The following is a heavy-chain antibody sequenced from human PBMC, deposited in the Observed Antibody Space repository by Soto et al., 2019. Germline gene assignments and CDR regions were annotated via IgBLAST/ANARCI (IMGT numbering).Heavy chain of an antibody. Sequence: QVQLVQSGAEVKEPGDSVRVSCEASGYTFSAYYIHWVRQAPGQGLEWMGWINPKSGDTTYAQDFQGRVTMTRDMSISTVYMELSRLTSDDTAIYYCARNMDYYYGPGSGNGHGVWGQGTTVTVFS. CDR1: GYTFSAYY. CDR2: INPKSGDT. CDR3: ARNMDYYYGPGSGNGHGV. V-gene: IGHV1-2*02. D-gene: IGHD3-10*01. J-gene: IGHJ6*02.